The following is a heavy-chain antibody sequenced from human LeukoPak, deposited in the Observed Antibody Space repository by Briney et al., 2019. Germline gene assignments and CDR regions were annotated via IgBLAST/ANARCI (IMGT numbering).Heavy chain of an antibody. D-gene: IGHD3-10*01. V-gene: IGHV3-30*18. J-gene: IGHJ1*01. CDR3: AKDEWYMVRGVIPQYFQH. CDR1: GFTFSSYG. CDR2: ISYDGSNK. Sequence: PGGSLRLSCGASGFTFSSYGMHWVRQAPGKGLEWVAVISYDGSNKYYADSVKGRFTISRDNSKNTLYLQMNSLRAEDTAVYYCAKDEWYMVRGVIPQYFQHWGQGTLVTVSS.